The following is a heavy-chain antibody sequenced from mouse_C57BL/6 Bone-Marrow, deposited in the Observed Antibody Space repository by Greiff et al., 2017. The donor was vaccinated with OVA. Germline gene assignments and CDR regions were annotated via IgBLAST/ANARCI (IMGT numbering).Heavy chain of an antibody. CDR3: ARREGLFYAMDY. V-gene: IGHV1-19*01. D-gene: IGHD3-3*01. CDR2: INPYNGGT. Sequence: VQLKESGPVLVKPGASVKMSCKASGYTFTDYYMNWVKQSHGKSLEWIGVINPYNGGTSYNQKFKGKATLTVDKSSSTAYMELNSLTSEDSAVYYCARREGLFYAMDYWGQGTSVTVSS. CDR1: GYTFTDYY. J-gene: IGHJ4*01.